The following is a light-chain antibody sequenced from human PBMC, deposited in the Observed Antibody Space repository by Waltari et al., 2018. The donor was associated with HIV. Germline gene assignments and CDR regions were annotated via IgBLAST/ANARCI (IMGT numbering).Light chain of an antibody. Sequence: QSALTQPPSVSGPFGQSFTIPCTGTSSPVGGYHLVSWYQHHPGKAPTLIIYDVYKRTSGVSTRFSGSNSGNSASLTISGLQAEDEADYYCCSYAGSNIPFGGGTKVTVL. J-gene: IGLJ2*01. CDR2: DVY. CDR1: SSPVGGYHL. V-gene: IGLV2-23*02. CDR3: CSYAGSNIP.